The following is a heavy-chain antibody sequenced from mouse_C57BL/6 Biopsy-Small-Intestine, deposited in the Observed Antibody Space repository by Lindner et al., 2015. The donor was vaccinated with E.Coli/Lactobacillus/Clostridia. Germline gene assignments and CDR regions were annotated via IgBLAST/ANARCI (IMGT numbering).Heavy chain of an antibody. CDR1: GYTFIGYG. Sequence: SVKVSCKASGYTFIGYGISWVRQAPGQGLEWMGWISAYKGNTNSAQKLQGRVTMTTDTSTSTVYMELRSLRSDDTAVYYCAGQSWGSFPYYFDYWGQGTLVTVSS. V-gene: IGHV1-20*01. CDR3: AGQSWGSFPYYFDY. D-gene: IGHD4-1*02. CDR2: ISAYKGNT. J-gene: IGHJ2*01.